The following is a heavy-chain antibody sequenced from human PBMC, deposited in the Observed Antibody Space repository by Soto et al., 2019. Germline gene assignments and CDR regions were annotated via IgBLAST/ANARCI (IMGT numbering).Heavy chain of an antibody. Sequence: ASVKVSCKASGYTFIDYYMHWVRQAPGQGFEWMGRISPRSGGTNYAQKFQGRVTMTWDTSLNTAYMELSSLISEDTAVYYCARPPGYISDLYYFDLWGQGTLVTVSS. V-gene: IGHV1-2*02. CDR3: ARPPGYISDLYYFDL. J-gene: IGHJ4*02. CDR2: ISPRSGGT. D-gene: IGHD3-22*01. CDR1: GYTFIDYY.